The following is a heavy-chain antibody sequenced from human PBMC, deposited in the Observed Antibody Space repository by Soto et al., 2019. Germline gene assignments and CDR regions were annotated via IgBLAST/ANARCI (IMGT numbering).Heavy chain of an antibody. CDR2: IIQSGGYE. D-gene: IGHD3-10*02. Sequence: QVHLVESRGGLVKPGGSLRLSCAASGFTFTDFHMAWIRRAPGKGLEWVSNIIQSGGYEFYADSVKGRFPVSRDNTKNEVYLQMNSMRVEDKAVYYCARGAPAMYGATGHVDYWGQGSLVTVSS. V-gene: IGHV3-11*01. CDR1: GFTFTDFH. J-gene: IGHJ4*02. CDR3: ARGAPAMYGATGHVDY.